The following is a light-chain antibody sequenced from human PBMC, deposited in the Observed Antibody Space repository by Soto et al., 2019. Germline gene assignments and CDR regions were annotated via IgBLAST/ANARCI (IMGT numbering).Light chain of an antibody. CDR1: QGIRND. J-gene: IGKJ1*01. V-gene: IGKV1-6*01. Sequence: AIQMTQSPSSLSASVGDRVTITCRASQGIRNDLGWYQQKPGKAPKLLIYAASSLHSGVPSRFSGSGSGTDVTLTISSLQPEDFATYYCLQDYKYPRTFGQGTKVEIK. CDR2: AAS. CDR3: LQDYKYPRT.